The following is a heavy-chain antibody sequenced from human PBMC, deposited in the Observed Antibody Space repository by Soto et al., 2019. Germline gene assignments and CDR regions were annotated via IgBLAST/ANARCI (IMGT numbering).Heavy chain of an antibody. Sequence: GGSLRLSCAAAGFNFSSYGMHWVRQAPGKALQWVAIIWDDGSKNYYADSVKGRFTISRDNSNNILYLQMDSLRADDTAVYYCARNRGSCSGSTCYFDYWGRGALVTVSS. CDR2: IWDDGSKN. CDR1: GFNFSSYG. CDR3: ARNRGSCSGSTCYFDY. J-gene: IGHJ4*02. V-gene: IGHV3-33*01. D-gene: IGHD2-15*01.